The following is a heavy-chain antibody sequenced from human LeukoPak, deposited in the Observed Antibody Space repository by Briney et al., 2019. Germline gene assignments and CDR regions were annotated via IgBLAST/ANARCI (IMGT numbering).Heavy chain of an antibody. CDR1: GGSFSGYY. V-gene: IGHV4-34*01. Sequence: PSETLSLTCAVYGGSFSGYYWSWIRQPPGKGLEWIGEINHSGSTNYNPSLKSRVTISVDTSKNQFSLKLSSVTAADTAVYYCARVLEYYDYVWGSYRPSHYFDYWGQGTLVTASS. J-gene: IGHJ4*02. D-gene: IGHD3-16*02. CDR2: INHSGST. CDR3: ARVLEYYDYVWGSYRPSHYFDY.